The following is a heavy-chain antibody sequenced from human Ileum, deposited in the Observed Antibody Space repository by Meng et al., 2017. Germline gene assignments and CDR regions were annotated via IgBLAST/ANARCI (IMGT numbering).Heavy chain of an antibody. CDR1: GSTFTDYG. D-gene: IGHD5-12*01. CDR3: AKDSVATATQFDS. CDR2: VSGYSGQS. Sequence: QVQLVQSGAEVKKPWASVTVSCKASGSTFTDYGISWVRQAPGQRLQWLGWVSGYSGQSHYAQRVQDSVAMTTDTSTNTAYMVLRSLRSDDTAVYYCAKDSVATATQFDSWGQGTLVTVSS. V-gene: IGHV1-18*01. J-gene: IGHJ5*01.